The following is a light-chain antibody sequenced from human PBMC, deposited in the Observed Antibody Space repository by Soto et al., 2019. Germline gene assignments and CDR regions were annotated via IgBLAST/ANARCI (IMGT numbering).Light chain of an antibody. CDR2: DAS. V-gene: IGKV3-11*01. J-gene: IGKJ1*01. Sequence: EILFSQSPGTLSLSPGERATPSCRASQSVSSYLAWYQQKPGQAPRLLIYDASTRATGISARFSGSGSGTDFTLTISSLEPEDFAIYYCQQRSNWPVTFGQGTKVDIK. CDR3: QQRSNWPVT. CDR1: QSVSSY.